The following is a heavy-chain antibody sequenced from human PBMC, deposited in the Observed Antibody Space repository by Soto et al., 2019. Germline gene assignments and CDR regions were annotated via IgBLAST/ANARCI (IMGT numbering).Heavy chain of an antibody. V-gene: IGHV5-51*01. CDR2: IYPGDSDT. J-gene: IGHJ6*02. CDR1: GYTFTNYW. Sequence: DSLTISCKGSGYTFTNYWIGLVRQMPGKGPEWMGIIYPGDSDTKYNPSFQGQVTISADKSITTTYLQWSSLKASDTAIYYCAASIFYYGMDVWGQGTTVTVSS. CDR3: AASIFYYGMDV.